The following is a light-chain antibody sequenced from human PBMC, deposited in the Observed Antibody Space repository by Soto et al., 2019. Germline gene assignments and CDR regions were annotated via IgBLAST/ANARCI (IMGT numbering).Light chain of an antibody. V-gene: IGKV3D-15*01. CDR1: QTVRDN. Sequence: VMTQSPATLSVSPGERATLSCRASQTVRDNLGWYQQKPVQPPRLLIYGATTRATGIPARFSGSGSGTEFTLTISSLQSEDFAVYYCQQYNNWPLTFGGGTKVDIK. CDR3: QQYNNWPLT. J-gene: IGKJ4*01. CDR2: GAT.